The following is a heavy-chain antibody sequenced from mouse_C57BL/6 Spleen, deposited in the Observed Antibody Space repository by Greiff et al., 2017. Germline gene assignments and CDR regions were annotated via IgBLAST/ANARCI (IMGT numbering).Heavy chain of an antibody. CDR3: AREGTTVVATDY. Sequence: VQLQQSGAELVRPGASVKLSCTASGFNIKDDYMHWVKQRPEQGLEWIGWIDPENGDTEYASKFQGKATITADTSSNTAYLQLSSLTSEDTAIYYCAREGTTVVATDYWGQGTTLTVSS. D-gene: IGHD1-1*01. V-gene: IGHV14-4*01. CDR2: IDPENGDT. J-gene: IGHJ2*01. CDR1: GFNIKDDY.